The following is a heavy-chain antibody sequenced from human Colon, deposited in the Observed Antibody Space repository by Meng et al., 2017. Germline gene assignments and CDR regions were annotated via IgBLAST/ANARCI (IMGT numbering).Heavy chain of an antibody. CDR2: ICGSGGST. CDR3: VERVGAVAGSGAFDI. J-gene: IGHJ3*02. D-gene: IGHD6-19*01. V-gene: IGHV3-23*01. Sequence: GESLKISCAASGFTFSNYAMSWVRQAPGKGLDWVSAICGSGGSTYNADSVKGRFTISRDNSKNTLYLQMNSLRAEDTAVYYCVERVGAVAGSGAFDIWGQGTMVTVSS. CDR1: GFTFSNYA.